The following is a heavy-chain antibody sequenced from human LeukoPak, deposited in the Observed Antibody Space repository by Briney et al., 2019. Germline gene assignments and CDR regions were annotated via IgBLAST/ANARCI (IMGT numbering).Heavy chain of an antibody. CDR2: INAGNGNT. D-gene: IGHD1-26*01. CDR3: ASQVGATTPFDY. V-gene: IGHV1-3*01. Sequence: ASVKVSCKASGYTFTSYAMHWVRQAPGQRLEWMGWINAGNGNTKYSQKFQGRVTITRDTSASTAYMELSSLRSEDTAVYYYASQVGATTPFDYWGQGTLVTVSS. CDR1: GYTFTSYA. J-gene: IGHJ4*02.